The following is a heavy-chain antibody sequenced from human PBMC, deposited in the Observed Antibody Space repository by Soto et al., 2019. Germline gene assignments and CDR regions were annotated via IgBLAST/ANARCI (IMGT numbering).Heavy chain of an antibody. CDR3: ANLGWGSYRYIPSSDAFDI. D-gene: IGHD3-16*02. Sequence: QVQLVESGGGVVQPGRSLRLSCAASGFTFSSYGMHWVRQAPGKGLEWVAVIWYDGSNKYYADSVKGRFTISRDNSKNXLXQQMNSRRAEDTAVYYCANLGWGSYRYIPSSDAFDIWGQGTMVTVSS. CDR2: IWYDGSNK. J-gene: IGHJ3*02. V-gene: IGHV3-33*06. CDR1: GFTFSSYG.